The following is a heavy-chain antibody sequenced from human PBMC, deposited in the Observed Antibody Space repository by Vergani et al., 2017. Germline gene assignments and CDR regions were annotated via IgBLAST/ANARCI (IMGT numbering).Heavy chain of an antibody. J-gene: IGHJ5*01. CDR3: ARWGNEKRLDS. Sequence: QVQLVESGGGVVQPGGSRRLSCAASGFSFSSYGMHWVRQAPGKGLEWVAFIRNDGSNKYYADSVKGRFTISRDNSKNTLYLQMNSLRAEDTAVYYCARWGNEKRLDSWGQGTLVTVSS. D-gene: IGHD1-1*01. V-gene: IGHV3-30*02. CDR2: IRNDGSNK. CDR1: GFSFSSYG.